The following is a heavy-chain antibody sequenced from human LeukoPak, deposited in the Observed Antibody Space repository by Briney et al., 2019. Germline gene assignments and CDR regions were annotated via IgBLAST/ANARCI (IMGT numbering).Heavy chain of an antibody. CDR1: GGSISSGGYY. V-gene: IGHV4-31*03. D-gene: IGHD3-22*01. CDR2: IYYSGST. Sequence: PSETLSLTCTVSGGSISSGGYYWSWIRQHPGKGLEWIGYIYYSGSTYYNPSLKSRLTISVDTSKNQFSLKLSSVTAADTAVYYCARERALIPYDSSGYIDYWGQGTLVTVSS. J-gene: IGHJ4*02. CDR3: ARERALIPYDSSGYIDY.